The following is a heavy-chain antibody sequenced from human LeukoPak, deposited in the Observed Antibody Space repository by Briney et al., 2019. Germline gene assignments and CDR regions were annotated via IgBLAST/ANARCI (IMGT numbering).Heavy chain of an antibody. Sequence: PGGSLRLSCAASGFTFSSHAMHWVRQAPGKGLEWVAVISFDGSNKYYADSVKGRFTISRDNSRNTLYLQMNSLRAEDTAVYYCARGPYGYGRYTAMVTPLGYWGQGTLVTVSS. J-gene: IGHJ4*02. D-gene: IGHD5-18*01. CDR2: ISFDGSNK. CDR3: ARGPYGYGRYTAMVTPLGY. V-gene: IGHV3-30*04. CDR1: GFTFSSHA.